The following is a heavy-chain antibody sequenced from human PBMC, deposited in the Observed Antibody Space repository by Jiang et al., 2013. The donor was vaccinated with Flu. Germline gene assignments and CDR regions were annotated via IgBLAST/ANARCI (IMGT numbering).Heavy chain of an antibody. D-gene: IGHD2/OR15-2a*01. CDR1: GYSFTSYW. Sequence: GESLKISCKASGYSFTSYWIGWVRQMPGKGLEWMGIIYPGDSDSRYSPSFQGQVTISADRSISTAYLQWSSLKASDTAMYYCGRYSLSGCSNSRCFQSYYYYGMDVWGQGTTVSVSS. CDR3: GRYSLSGCSNSRCFQSYYYYGMDV. V-gene: IGHV5-51*03. CDR2: IYPGDSDS. J-gene: IGHJ6*02.